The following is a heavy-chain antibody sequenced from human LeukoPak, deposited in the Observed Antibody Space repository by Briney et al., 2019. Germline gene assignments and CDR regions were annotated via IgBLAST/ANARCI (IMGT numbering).Heavy chain of an antibody. Sequence: GGSLRLSCAASGFTFSDHYMDWVRQAAGKGLEWIGRIRNKVNGYTTEYAASVKGRFTISRDDSKNSLYLQMNSLRAEDTAVYYCARGKSGSYGLEDYLGHGTLVTVSS. CDR3: ARGKSGSYGLEDY. CDR2: IRNKVNGYTT. CDR1: GFTFSDHY. D-gene: IGHD1-26*01. V-gene: IGHV3-72*01. J-gene: IGHJ4*01.